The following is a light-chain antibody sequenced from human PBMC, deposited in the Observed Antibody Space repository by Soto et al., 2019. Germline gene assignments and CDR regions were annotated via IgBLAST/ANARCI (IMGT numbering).Light chain of an antibody. V-gene: IGLV2-14*01. CDR2: DVS. J-gene: IGLJ2*01. CDR1: SSDVGSYNY. CDR3: SSYTTSSTNVV. Sequence: QSALTQPASVSGSPGQSITISCTGTSSDVGSYNYVSWYQQYPGKAPKLMIYDVSNRPSGVSYRFSGSKSGNTASLTISGLQAEDEADYYCSSYTTSSTNVVFGGGTKLTVL.